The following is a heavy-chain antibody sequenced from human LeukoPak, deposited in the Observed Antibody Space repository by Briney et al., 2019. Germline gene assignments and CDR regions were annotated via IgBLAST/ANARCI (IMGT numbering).Heavy chain of an antibody. J-gene: IGHJ3*02. CDR3: AKDPVSYYDSSGSAFDI. CDR1: GFTFSSYW. Sequence: GGSLRLSCAASGFTFSSYWMHWVRQAPGKGLVWVSRINSDGSSTSYADSVKGRFTISRDNSKNTLYLQMNSLRAEDTAVYYCAKDPVSYYDSSGSAFDIWGQGTMVTVSS. V-gene: IGHV3-74*01. D-gene: IGHD3-22*01. CDR2: INSDGSST.